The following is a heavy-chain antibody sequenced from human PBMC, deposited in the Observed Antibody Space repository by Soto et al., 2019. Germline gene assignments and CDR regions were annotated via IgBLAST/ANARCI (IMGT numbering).Heavy chain of an antibody. CDR2: IHYSGST. CDR1: GGSISTYY. Sequence: TSETLSLTCTVSGGSISTYYWTWIRQPPGKGLEWIGYIHYSGSTNYNPSLKGRVTILVDMSKNQFSLKLRSVTAADTAVYYCAGDRSYNYGYWWFDPWGQGTLVTVS. CDR3: AGDRSYNYGYWWFDP. D-gene: IGHD5-18*01. V-gene: IGHV4-59*01. J-gene: IGHJ5*02.